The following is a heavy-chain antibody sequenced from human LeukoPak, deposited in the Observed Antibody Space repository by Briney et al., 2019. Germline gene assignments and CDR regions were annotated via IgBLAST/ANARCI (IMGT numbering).Heavy chain of an antibody. CDR1: GFTFSSYS. CDR3: ARDPYSGNYGTYYYYMDV. J-gene: IGHJ6*03. Sequence: GGSLRLSCAASGFTFSSYSMNWVRQAPGKAMEWVSSITSSGTYTFYADSVKGRFTISRDNAKNSLYLQMDSLGPEDTAVYYCARDPYSGNYGTYYYYMDVWGKGTTVTISS. D-gene: IGHD1-26*01. V-gene: IGHV3-21*01. CDR2: ITSSGTYT.